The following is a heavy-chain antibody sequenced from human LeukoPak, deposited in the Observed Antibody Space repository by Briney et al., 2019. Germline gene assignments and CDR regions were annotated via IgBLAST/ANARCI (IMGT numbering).Heavy chain of an antibody. J-gene: IGHJ3*02. CDR3: AAYYYDSQGGAFDI. D-gene: IGHD3-22*01. CDR1: EFTFSSYW. CDR2: INSDGSST. Sequence: GGSLRLSCAASEFTFSSYWIHWVRQAPGKGLVWVSRINSDGSSTSYADSVKGRFTISRDNAKNTLYLQMNSLRAEDTAVYYCAAYYYDSQGGAFDIWGQGTMVTVSS. V-gene: IGHV3-74*01.